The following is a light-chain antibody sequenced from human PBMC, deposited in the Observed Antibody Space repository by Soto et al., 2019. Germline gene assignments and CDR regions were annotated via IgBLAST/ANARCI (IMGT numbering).Light chain of an antibody. CDR2: DVS. CDR3: SSYTSSSTRV. V-gene: IGLV2-14*01. Sequence: QSVLTQPASVSGSPGQSITISCNGTSSDVGGYNYVSWYQQHPGKAPKLMIYDVSYRPSGVSNRFSGSKSGNTASLTISGLQAEDEADYYCSSYTSSSTRVFGGGTKLTVL. J-gene: IGLJ3*02. CDR1: SSDVGGYNY.